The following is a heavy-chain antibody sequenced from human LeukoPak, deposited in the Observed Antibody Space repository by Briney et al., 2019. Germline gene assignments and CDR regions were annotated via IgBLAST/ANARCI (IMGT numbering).Heavy chain of an antibody. J-gene: IGHJ5*02. CDR3: ARVLGTAAAGTSWFDP. Sequence: SVKVSCKASGGTFSSYAIGWVRQAPGQGLEWMGGIIPIFGTANYAQKFQGRVTITADESTSTAYMELSSLRSEDTAVYYCARVLGTAAAGTSWFDPWGQGTLVTVSS. CDR2: IIPIFGTA. V-gene: IGHV1-69*01. D-gene: IGHD6-13*01. CDR1: GGTFSSYA.